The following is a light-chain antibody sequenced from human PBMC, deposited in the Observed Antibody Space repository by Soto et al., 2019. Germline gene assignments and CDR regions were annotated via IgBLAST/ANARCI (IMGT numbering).Light chain of an antibody. J-gene: IGKJ1*01. CDR3: QQRSNWPPWT. V-gene: IGKV3-11*01. CDR1: QSVSSY. CDR2: DAS. Sequence: EIGLTQSPATLSLSPGERATLSCRASQSVSSYLAWYQQKPGQAPRLLIYDASNRATGIPARFSGSGAGTDFTLTISSLEPEDFAVYYWQQRSNWPPWTFGQGTKVEIK.